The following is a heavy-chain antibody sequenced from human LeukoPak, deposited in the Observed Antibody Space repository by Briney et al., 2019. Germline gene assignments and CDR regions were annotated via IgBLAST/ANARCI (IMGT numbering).Heavy chain of an antibody. CDR3: AREGSDAFDI. Sequence: GGSLRLSCRTAGFSFGDYAVSWVRQAPGKGLEWVSSISSGSSYIYYADSVKGRFTISRDNAKNSLYLQMNSLRAEDTAVYYCAREGSDAFDIWGQGTMVTVSS. CDR2: ISSGSSYI. CDR1: GFSFGDYA. V-gene: IGHV3-21*01. J-gene: IGHJ3*02.